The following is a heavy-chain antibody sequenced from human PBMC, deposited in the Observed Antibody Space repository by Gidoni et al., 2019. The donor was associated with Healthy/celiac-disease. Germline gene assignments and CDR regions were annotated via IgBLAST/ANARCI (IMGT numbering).Heavy chain of an antibody. D-gene: IGHD1-1*01. V-gene: IGHV1-69*01. J-gene: IGHJ5*02. CDR3: AREGRTGTTLVAWFDP. CDR1: GGTFRSYA. Sequence: QVQLVQSGAEVKKPGSSVKVSCKASGGTFRSYAISWVRQAPGQGLEWMGGIIPIFGTAHYAQKFQGRVTITADESTSTAYMELSSLRSEDTAVYYCAREGRTGTTLVAWFDPWGQGTLVTVSS. CDR2: IIPIFGTA.